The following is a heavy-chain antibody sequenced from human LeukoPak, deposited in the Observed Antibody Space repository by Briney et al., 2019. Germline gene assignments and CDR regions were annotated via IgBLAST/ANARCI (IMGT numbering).Heavy chain of an antibody. Sequence: GESLKISCQGSGYSFTNYWIGWVRQMPGKGLEWMGIIYPGDSDTRYNPSFQGHVSMSVDKSSNTAYLQWTSLKASDTAMYYCARYAGNSPIDYYFDFWGQGTLVTVSS. V-gene: IGHV5-51*01. CDR2: IYPGDSDT. D-gene: IGHD4-23*01. J-gene: IGHJ4*02. CDR3: ARYAGNSPIDYYFDF. CDR1: GYSFTNYW.